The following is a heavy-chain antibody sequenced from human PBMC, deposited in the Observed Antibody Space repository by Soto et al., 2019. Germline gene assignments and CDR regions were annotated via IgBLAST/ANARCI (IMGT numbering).Heavy chain of an antibody. D-gene: IGHD4-17*01. Sequence: QIQLVQSGAEVKKPGASVKVSCKASGYPFTGYSVGWVRQAPGQGPEWMGWISAYSGDTYYAQRFQDRLTMTTDASTRTAYMYLRSLRSDDTAVYYCARPSGSYGDYAWSLKYWGQGTLVTVSS. J-gene: IGHJ4*02. CDR1: GYPFTGYS. V-gene: IGHV1-18*01. CDR3: ARPSGSYGDYAWSLKY. CDR2: ISAYSGDT.